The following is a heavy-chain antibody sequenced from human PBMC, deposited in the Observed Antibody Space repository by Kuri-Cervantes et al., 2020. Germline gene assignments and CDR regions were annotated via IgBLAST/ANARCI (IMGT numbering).Heavy chain of an antibody. V-gene: IGHV3-53*01. CDR2: IYRGGPT. D-gene: IGHD6-13*01. Sequence: GGSLRLSCAASGFTFSSYSMNWVRQAPGKGLEWVSTIYRGGPTYYEDSVKGRFTISRDNSKNIVYLQMNSLRAEDTALYYCARVLGSSSWYHFDYWGQGTLVTVSS. CDR3: ARVLGSSSWYHFDY. J-gene: IGHJ4*02. CDR1: GFTFSSYS.